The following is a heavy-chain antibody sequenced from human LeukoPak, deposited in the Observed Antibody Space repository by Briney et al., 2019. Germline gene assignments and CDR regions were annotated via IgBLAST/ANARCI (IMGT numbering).Heavy chain of an antibody. J-gene: IGHJ4*02. CDR1: GFTFSSYE. CDR3: ARSPGTTGY. D-gene: IGHD1-7*01. CDR2: ISGSSSTI. Sequence: PGGSLRLSCAASGFTFSSYEMNWVRQAPGKGLEWVSYISGSSSTIYYADSVKGRFTVSRDNAKNSLYLQMNSLRAEDTAVYYCARSPGTTGYWGQGTLVTVSS. V-gene: IGHV3-48*03.